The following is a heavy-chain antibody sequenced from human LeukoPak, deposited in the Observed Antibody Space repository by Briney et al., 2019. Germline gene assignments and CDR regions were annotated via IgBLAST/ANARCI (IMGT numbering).Heavy chain of an antibody. J-gene: IGHJ4*02. CDR2: IYYSGST. V-gene: IGHV4-39*01. CDR3: ARLSAHCSSSCCYFDC. D-gene: IGHD2-2*01. Sequence: SETLSFTCTVSGGSISSSGYYWGWIRQPPGKGLEWIANIYYSGSTYYNSSLKSRITISVDTSKNQFSLKLNSVTAADTAVYYCARLSAHCSSSCCYFDCWGQGTLVTVSS. CDR1: GGSISSSGYY.